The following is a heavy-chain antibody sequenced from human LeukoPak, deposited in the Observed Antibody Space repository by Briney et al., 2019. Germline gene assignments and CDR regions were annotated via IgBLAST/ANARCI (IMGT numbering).Heavy chain of an antibody. Sequence: TLSLTCAVSGGSISSGGYSWSWIRQPPGKALEWLALIYWNDDKRYSPSLKSRLTITKDTSKNQVVLTMTNMDPVDTATYYCAHSLGYCSSTSCYNWNYWGQGTLVTVSS. CDR2: IYWNDDK. D-gene: IGHD2-2*02. CDR3: AHSLGYCSSTSCYNWNY. CDR1: GGSISSGGYS. V-gene: IGHV2-5*01. J-gene: IGHJ4*02.